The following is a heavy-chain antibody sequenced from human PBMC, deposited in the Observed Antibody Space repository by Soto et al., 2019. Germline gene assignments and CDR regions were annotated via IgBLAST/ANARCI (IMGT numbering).Heavy chain of an antibody. CDR1: GGTFSSYA. V-gene: IGHV1-69*13. J-gene: IGHJ4*02. Sequence: SVKVSCKASGGTFSSYAISWVRQAPGQGLEWMGGIIPIFGTANYAQKFQGTVTITAYDSTSTAYMELGSLRSQDTAVYYGARGRRSGVFDYWGQGTRVTV. CDR2: IIPIFGTA. CDR3: ARGRRSGVFDY. D-gene: IGHD3-3*01.